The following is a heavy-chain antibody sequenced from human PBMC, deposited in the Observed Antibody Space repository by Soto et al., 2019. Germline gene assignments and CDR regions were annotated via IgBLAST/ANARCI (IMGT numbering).Heavy chain of an antibody. CDR1: GFTFSSYS. CDR2: ISSSSSTI. Sequence: EVQLVESGGGLVQPGGSLRLSCAASGFTFSSYSMNWVRQAPGKGLEWVSYISSSSSTIYYADSVKGRFTISRDNAKNSLDLQMNSLRGEDTAVYYCAKDRYSDVRMGAFDIWGQGTMVTVSS. CDR3: AKDRYSDVRMGAFDI. J-gene: IGHJ3*02. D-gene: IGHD1-1*01. V-gene: IGHV3-48*01.